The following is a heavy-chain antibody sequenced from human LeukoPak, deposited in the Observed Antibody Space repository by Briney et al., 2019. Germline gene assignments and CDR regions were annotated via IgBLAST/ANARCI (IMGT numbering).Heavy chain of an antibody. CDR3: AKASSSGWHLFDY. D-gene: IGHD6-19*01. CDR2: ISSSSSSK. J-gene: IGHJ4*02. V-gene: IGHV3-48*01. Sequence: GGSLRLSCAATGFTFSDYSMNWFRQAPGKGLEWVSYISSSSSSKSYADSVKGRFTISRDNSKNTLYLQMNSLRAEDTAVYYCAKASSSGWHLFDYWGQGTLVTVSS. CDR1: GFTFSDYS.